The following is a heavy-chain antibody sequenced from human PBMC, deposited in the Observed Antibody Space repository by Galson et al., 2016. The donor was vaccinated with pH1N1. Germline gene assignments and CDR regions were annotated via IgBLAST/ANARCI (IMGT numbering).Heavy chain of an antibody. Sequence: SVKVSCKASGGTFNSNGISWLRQAPGQGLEWMGRIIPILGSTNYAQKFQGKITITADESTSTAYMELNSLRSEDTAIYYCAREDYYDVDLSDWYFDLWGRGTLVTVSS. CDR2: IIPILGST. CDR3: AREDYYDVDLSDWYFDL. V-gene: IGHV1-69*13. D-gene: IGHD3-22*01. CDR1: GGTFNSNG. J-gene: IGHJ2*01.